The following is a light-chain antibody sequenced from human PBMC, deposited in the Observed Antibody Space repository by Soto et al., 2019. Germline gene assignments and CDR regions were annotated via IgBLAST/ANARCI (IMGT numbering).Light chain of an antibody. V-gene: IGKV3-15*01. Sequence: DIVMTQSPATLSVSPGEGATLSCRASQSISTSLAWYQQRRGQAPRLLIFAASTRATGVPARFRGSGSGTEFTLTITSLQSEDFAVYYCQQYSVWPPYTFGQGTKLEIK. CDR2: AAS. CDR1: QSISTS. CDR3: QQYSVWPPYT. J-gene: IGKJ2*01.